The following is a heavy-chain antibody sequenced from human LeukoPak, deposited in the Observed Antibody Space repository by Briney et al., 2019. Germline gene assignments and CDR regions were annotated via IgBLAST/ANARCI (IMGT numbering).Heavy chain of an antibody. Sequence: PSETLSLTCTVSGVSISIYYWSWIRQPPGKGLEWIGYIYYSGTTSYNPSLKSRVTISVDTSKNQFSLKLNSVTAADTAVYYCARHQSGSYYYGMDVWGQGTTVTVSS. CDR1: GVSISIYY. V-gene: IGHV4-59*08. J-gene: IGHJ6*02. CDR3: ARHQSGSYYYGMDV. D-gene: IGHD1-26*01. CDR2: IYYSGTT.